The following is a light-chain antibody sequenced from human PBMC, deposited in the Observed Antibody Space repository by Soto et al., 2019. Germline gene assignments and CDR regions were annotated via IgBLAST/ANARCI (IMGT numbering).Light chain of an antibody. CDR3: VLYLGNGISV. CDR2: STT. V-gene: IGLV8-61*01. J-gene: IGLJ3*02. CDR1: SGSVSSSNY. Sequence: QTVVTQEPSFSVSPGGTVTLTCGLKSGSVSSSNYPSWYQQTPGQPPRTVIYSTTTRSSGVPDRFSGSILGNKAALTITGAQAEDECDYYCVLYLGNGISVFGGGTQLTVL.